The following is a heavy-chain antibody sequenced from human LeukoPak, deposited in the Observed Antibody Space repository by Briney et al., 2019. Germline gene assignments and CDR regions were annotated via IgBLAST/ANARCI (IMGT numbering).Heavy chain of an antibody. CDR1: GFTFSSYA. V-gene: IGHV3-23*01. CDR2: ISGSGGST. CDR3: AKDGWLGELWDYFDY. D-gene: IGHD3-10*01. Sequence: PGGSLRLSCAASGFTFSSYAMSWVRQAPGKGLEWVSAISGSGGSTYYADSMKGRFTISRDNSKNTLYLQMNSLRAEDTAVYYCAKDGWLGELWDYFDYWGQGTLVTVSS. J-gene: IGHJ4*02.